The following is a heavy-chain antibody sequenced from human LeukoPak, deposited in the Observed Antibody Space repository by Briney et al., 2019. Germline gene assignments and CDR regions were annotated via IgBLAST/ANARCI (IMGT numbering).Heavy chain of an antibody. CDR3: ALPYYYDSSGLSSDY. CDR2: INHSGST. D-gene: IGHD3-22*01. Sequence: PSETLSLTCTVSGDSLSDNYWGWIRQPPGKGLEWIGEINHSGSTNYNPSLKSRVTISVDTSKNQFSLKLSSVTAADTAVYYCALPYYYDSSGLSSDYWGQGTLVTVSS. J-gene: IGHJ4*02. CDR1: GDSLSDNY. V-gene: IGHV4-34*01.